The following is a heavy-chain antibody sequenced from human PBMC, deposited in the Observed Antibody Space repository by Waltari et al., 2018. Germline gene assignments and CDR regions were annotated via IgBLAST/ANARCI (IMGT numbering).Heavy chain of an antibody. J-gene: IGHJ4*02. CDR1: GYSFTSYW. Sequence: EVQLVQSGAEVKKPGKSLKIRCKGSGYSFTSYWLHWEPQMPGKGLDGMWIIYPGDSDTRYSPSFQGKVTISGDKSISTAYLQWSSLKASDTAMYYCARQARGSIAVPGTGGIDYWGQGTLVTVSS. CDR2: IYPGDSDT. CDR3: ARQARGSIAVPGTGGIDY. V-gene: IGHV5-51*01. D-gene: IGHD6-19*01.